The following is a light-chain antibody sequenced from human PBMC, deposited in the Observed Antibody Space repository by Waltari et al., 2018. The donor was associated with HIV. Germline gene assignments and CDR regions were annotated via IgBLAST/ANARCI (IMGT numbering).Light chain of an antibody. CDR2: QDS. CDR1: QLGAKF. V-gene: IGLV3-1*01. J-gene: IGLJ2*01. Sequence: SYELTQPPSVSVSPGQTASIPCSGDQLGAKFVCWYQQRPGQSPVLVMYQDSKRPSGIPERCSGSNSGNTATLTITGTQSMDEADYYCQAWDRSVVFGGGTKLTVL. CDR3: QAWDRSVV.